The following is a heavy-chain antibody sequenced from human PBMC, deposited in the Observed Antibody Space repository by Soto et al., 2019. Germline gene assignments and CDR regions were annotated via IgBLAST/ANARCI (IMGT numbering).Heavy chain of an antibody. CDR3: ARDPKLYSSSWANYYYYGMDV. CDR2: IYYSGST. J-gene: IGHJ6*02. CDR1: GGSISSYY. Sequence: SETLSLTCTVSGGSISSYYWSWIRQRPGKGLEWIGYIYYSGSTNYNPSLKSRVTISVDTSKNQFSLKLSSVTAADTAVYYCARDPKLYSSSWANYYYYGMDVWGQGTTVTVSS. D-gene: IGHD6-13*01. V-gene: IGHV4-59*01.